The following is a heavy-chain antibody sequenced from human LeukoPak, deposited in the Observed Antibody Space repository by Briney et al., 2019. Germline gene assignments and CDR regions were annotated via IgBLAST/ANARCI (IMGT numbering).Heavy chain of an antibody. CDR1: GYTFTSYD. CDR2: MNPNSGNT. V-gene: IGHV1-8*03. Sequence: GASVKVSCKASGYTFTSYDINWVRQATGQGLEWMGWMNPNSGNTGYAQKFQGRVTITRNTSISTAYMELSSLRSDDTAVYYCARGGGAMVRGVIILRDYYYYMDVWAKGPRSPSP. J-gene: IGHJ6*03. CDR3: ARGGGAMVRGVIILRDYYYYMDV. D-gene: IGHD3-10*01.